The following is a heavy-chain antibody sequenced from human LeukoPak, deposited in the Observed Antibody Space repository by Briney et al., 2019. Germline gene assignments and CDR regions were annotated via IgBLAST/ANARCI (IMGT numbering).Heavy chain of an antibody. CDR1: GGYISSSSYF. V-gene: IGHV4-39*01. CDR2: MSYSGSV. CDR3: ARHLRSVFDPRAFDY. D-gene: IGHD3-9*01. J-gene: IGHJ4*02. Sequence: PSETLSLTCTVSGGYISSSSYFWAWLRQPPGKGLEGIGSMSYSGSVCYNPSVKRRVIISVDTYKNRFSLKLSSVTAADTAVYYCARHLRSVFDPRAFDYWGQGTLVTVSS.